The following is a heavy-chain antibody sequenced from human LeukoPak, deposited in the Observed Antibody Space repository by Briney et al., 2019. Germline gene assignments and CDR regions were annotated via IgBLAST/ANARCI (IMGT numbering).Heavy chain of an antibody. CDR1: GYTFTGYY. CDR3: ARGEWIQLGSVYQDY. CDR2: INPNSGGT. V-gene: IGHV1-2*06. D-gene: IGHD5-18*01. Sequence: GASVKVSCKASGYTFTGYYMHWVRQAPGQGLEWMGRINPNSGGTNYAQKFQGRVTMTRDTSISTAYMEPSRLRSDDTAVYYCARGEWIQLGSVYQDYWGQGTLVTVSS. J-gene: IGHJ4*02.